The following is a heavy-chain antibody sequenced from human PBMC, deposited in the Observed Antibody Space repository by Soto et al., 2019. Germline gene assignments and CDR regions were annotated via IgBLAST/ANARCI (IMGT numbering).Heavy chain of an antibody. J-gene: IGHJ4*02. Sequence: PSETLSLTCAVSGGSISSGGYSWSWIRQPPGKGLEWIGYIYHSGSTYYNPSLKSRVTISVDRSKNQFSLKLSSVTAADTAVYYCARVGYYYDSSGYYYFDYWGQGTLVTVS. D-gene: IGHD3-22*01. CDR2: IYHSGST. CDR3: ARVGYYYDSSGYYYFDY. V-gene: IGHV4-30-2*01. CDR1: GGSISSGGYS.